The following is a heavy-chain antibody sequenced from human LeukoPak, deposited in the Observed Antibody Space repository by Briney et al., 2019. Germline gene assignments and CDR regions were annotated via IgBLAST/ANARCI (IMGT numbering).Heavy chain of an antibody. CDR1: GYTFTSYD. CDR2: MNPKSGNA. D-gene: IGHD3-9*01. Sequence: ASVKVSCKASGYTFTSYDINWVRQATGQGLELMGWMNPKSGNAGYEQKFQGRVTMTRNTSMSTAFMELSNLRSDDTAVYYCAREADDILTGFYYWGQGTLVTVSS. J-gene: IGHJ4*02. V-gene: IGHV1-8*01. CDR3: AREADDILTGFYY.